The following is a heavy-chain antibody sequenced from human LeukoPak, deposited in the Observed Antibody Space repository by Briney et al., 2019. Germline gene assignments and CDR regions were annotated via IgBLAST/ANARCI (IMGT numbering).Heavy chain of an antibody. CDR1: GGSISSSF. V-gene: IGHV4-4*09. J-gene: IGHJ4*02. Sequence: SETLSLTCTVSGGSISSSFWSWIRQPPGMPLEWIGYISTSGTTNYNPSLFSRLTLTVDTSKNQISLKLTSVTAADTAVYYCARRMGVAGLRGHYYFDYWGQGALVTVSS. CDR3: ARRMGVAGLRGHYYFDY. CDR2: ISTSGTT. D-gene: IGHD6-19*01.